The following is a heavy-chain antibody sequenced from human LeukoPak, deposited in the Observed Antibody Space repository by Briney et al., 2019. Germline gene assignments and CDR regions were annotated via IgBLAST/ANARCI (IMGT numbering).Heavy chain of an antibody. J-gene: IGHJ4*02. CDR3: ARDGYYDYVWGSYRYTLDC. V-gene: IGHV4-59*12. Sequence: SETLSLTCTVSGGSISSYYWSWIRQPPGKGPEWIGHLYYIGSTKYNPSLKSRVTISLDTSKNQFSLKLSSVTAADTAVYCCARDGYYDYVWGSYRYTLDCWGQGTLVTVSS. CDR1: GGSISSYY. CDR2: LYYIGST. D-gene: IGHD3-16*02.